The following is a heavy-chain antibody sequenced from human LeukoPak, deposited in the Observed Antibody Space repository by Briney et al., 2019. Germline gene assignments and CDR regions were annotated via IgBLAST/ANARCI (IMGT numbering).Heavy chain of an antibody. J-gene: IGHJ6*03. CDR2: INHSGST. CDR3: ARACRVAARPYYYYYMDV. V-gene: IGHV4-34*01. D-gene: IGHD6-6*01. CDR1: GWTFSGYS. Sequence: SETLSLTCAVSGWTFSGYSWSWIRQPPGKGLEWIGEINHSGSTNYNPSLKSRVTISVDTSKNQFSLKLSSVTAADTAVYYCARACRVAARPYYYYYMDVWGKGTTVTVSS.